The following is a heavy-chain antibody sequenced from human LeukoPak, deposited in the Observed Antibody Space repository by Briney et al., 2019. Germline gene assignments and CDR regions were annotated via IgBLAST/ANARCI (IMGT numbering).Heavy chain of an antibody. D-gene: IGHD4-23*01. Sequence: SETLSLTCTVSGGSISGFYWSWIRQPPGEGLEWIGYISYSGSTNYNPSLKSRVTISVDTSQNQFSLKLTSVTAADTAVYYCASTWGYGGNAVFDYWGQGILVTVSS. V-gene: IGHV4-59*01. CDR3: ASTWGYGGNAVFDY. CDR1: GGSISGFY. J-gene: IGHJ4*02. CDR2: ISYSGST.